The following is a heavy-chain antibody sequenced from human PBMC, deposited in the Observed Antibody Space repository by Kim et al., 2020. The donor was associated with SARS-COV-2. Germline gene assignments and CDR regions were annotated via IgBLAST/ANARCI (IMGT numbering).Heavy chain of an antibody. CDR2: IGGNGDRT. Sequence: GGSLRLSCAASGFTFSSSVISWVRQAPGKGLEWVSLIGGNGDRTYYADSVKGRFTISRDNSKNTLFLQMNSLRAEDTAVYYCAKDRTKGQGPPLRFLQWLPPDTFRIGVRGTRVTLPS. D-gene: IGHD3-3*01. V-gene: IGHV3-23*01. J-gene: IGHJ3*02. CDR1: GFTFSSSV. CDR3: AKDRTKGQGPPLRFLQWLPPDTFRI.